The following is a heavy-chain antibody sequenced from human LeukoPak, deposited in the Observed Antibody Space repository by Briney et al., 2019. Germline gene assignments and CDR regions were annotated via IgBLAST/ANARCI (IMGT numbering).Heavy chain of an antibody. D-gene: IGHD1-14*01. CDR1: GFTVNSNY. CDR2: IYSGGST. CDR3: ARDVPTGLLPAGGMDV. V-gene: IGHV3-66*01. Sequence: GGSLRLSCAASGFTVNSNYMTWVRQAPGKGLEWVSLIYSGGSTNYADSVKGRFTISRDNSKNTLYLQMNSLRAEDTAVYYCARDVPTGLLPAGGMDVWGQGTTVTVSS. J-gene: IGHJ6*02.